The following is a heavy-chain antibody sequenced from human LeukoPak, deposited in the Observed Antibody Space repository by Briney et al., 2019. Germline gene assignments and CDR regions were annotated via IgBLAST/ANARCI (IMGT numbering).Heavy chain of an antibody. CDR3: ATADYGDYGLDY. CDR1: GYTFTSYA. CDR2: INAGNGNT. Sequence: EASVKVACKASGYTFTSYAMHWVRQAPGQRLEWMGWINAGNGNTKYSQEFQGRVTITRDTCASTAYMELSSLRSEDMAVYYCATADYGDYGLDYWGQGTLVSVSS. V-gene: IGHV1-3*03. D-gene: IGHD4-17*01. J-gene: IGHJ4*02.